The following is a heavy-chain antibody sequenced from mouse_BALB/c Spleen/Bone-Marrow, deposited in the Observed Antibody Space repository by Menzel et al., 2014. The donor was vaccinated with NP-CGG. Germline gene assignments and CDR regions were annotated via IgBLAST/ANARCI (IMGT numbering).Heavy chain of an antibody. CDR2: ITPSTGYI. CDR1: GYTFTSYW. J-gene: IGHJ3*01. CDR3: ARPRFAY. Sequence: QVQLQQSGAELAKPGASVKMSCKASGYTFTSYWMHWIKQRPGQGLEWIGYITPSTGYIEYNQKFKGKATLTADKSSSTAYMQLSSLTSEDSAVYYYARPRFAYWGQGTLVTVSA. V-gene: IGHV1-7*01.